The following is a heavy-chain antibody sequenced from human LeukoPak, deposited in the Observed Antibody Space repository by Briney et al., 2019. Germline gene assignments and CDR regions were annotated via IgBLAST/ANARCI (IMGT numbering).Heavy chain of an antibody. CDR1: GFTFSSYS. CDR2: ISSSSRTI. D-gene: IGHD4-17*01. CDR3: ARNAYGDRSSFDY. Sequence: GGSLRLSCAASGFTFSSYSMNWVRQAPGKGLEWVSFISSSSRTIFYADSVKARFTTSRDNAKNSLYLQMNSLRAEDTAVYYCARNAYGDRSSFDYWGQGTLVTVSS. J-gene: IGHJ4*02. V-gene: IGHV3-48*01.